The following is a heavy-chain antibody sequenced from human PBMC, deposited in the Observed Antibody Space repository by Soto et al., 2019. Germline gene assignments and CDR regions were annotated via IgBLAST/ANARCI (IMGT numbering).Heavy chain of an antibody. CDR3: ASPRKTNCSSTSCKRTRGGGDYYYYMDV. CDR2: IYYSGST. Sequence: QLQLQESGPGLVKPSETLSLTCTVSGGSISSSSYYWGWIRQPPGKGLEGIGSIYYSGSTYYNPSLKSRDTITVDTGKNQFSRKLSPVTAAETAVYYCASPRKTNCSSTSCKRTRGGGDYYYYMDVWGKGTTVTVSS. V-gene: IGHV4-39*01. D-gene: IGHD2-2*01. J-gene: IGHJ6*03. CDR1: GGSISSSSYY.